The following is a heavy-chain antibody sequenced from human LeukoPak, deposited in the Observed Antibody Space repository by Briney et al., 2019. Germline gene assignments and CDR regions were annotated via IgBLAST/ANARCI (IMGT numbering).Heavy chain of an antibody. CDR3: ARERGYYDSSGYFLVYFQH. D-gene: IGHD3-22*01. CDR1: GVTFSDYA. CDR2: FIPILDTA. Sequence: ASVKVSCKASGVTFSDYALNWVRQAPGQGLEWMGVFIPILDTANSTQKFQGRLTITADKSTNTVYMELSSLRSEDTAVYYCARERGYYDSSGYFLVYFQHWGQGTLVTVSS. V-gene: IGHV1-69*10. J-gene: IGHJ1*01.